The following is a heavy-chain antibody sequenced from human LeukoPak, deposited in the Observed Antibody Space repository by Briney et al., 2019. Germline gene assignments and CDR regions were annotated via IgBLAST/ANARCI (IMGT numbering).Heavy chain of an antibody. J-gene: IGHJ4*02. CDR1: GFTFSSYG. D-gene: IGHD4-11*01. CDR2: IWYDGSNK. Sequence: GRSLRLSCAASGFTFSSYGMHWVRQAPGKGLEWVAVIWYDGSNKYYADSVKGRFTISRDNSKNTLYLQMNSLRAEDTAVYCCAKVASNSRSPFDYWGQGTLVTVSS. V-gene: IGHV3-33*06. CDR3: AKVASNSRSPFDY.